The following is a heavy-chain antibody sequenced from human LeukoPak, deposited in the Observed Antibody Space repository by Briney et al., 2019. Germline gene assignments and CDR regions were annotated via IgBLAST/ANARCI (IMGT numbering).Heavy chain of an antibody. D-gene: IGHD3-10*01. Sequence: GRSLRLSCAASGFTFSSYGMHWVSQPPGKWLECVAVIWYDGSNKYYADSVKGRFTISRDNSKNTLYLQMNSLRAEDTAVYYCARGPIGGNWFDPWGQGTLVTVSS. CDR2: IWYDGSNK. V-gene: IGHV3-33*01. CDR1: GFTFSSYG. CDR3: ARGPIGGNWFDP. J-gene: IGHJ5*02.